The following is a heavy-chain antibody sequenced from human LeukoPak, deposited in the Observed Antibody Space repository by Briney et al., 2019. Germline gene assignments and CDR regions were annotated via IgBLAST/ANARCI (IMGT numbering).Heavy chain of an antibody. CDR1: GYTFTSYA. Sequence: GASVKVSCKASGYTFTSYAMNWVRQAPGQGLEWMGWINTNTGNPTYAQGFTGRFVFSLDTSVSTAYLQISSLKAEDTAVYYCARLGSSGSQDYYYYYYYMDVWGKGTTVTVSS. J-gene: IGHJ6*03. V-gene: IGHV7-4-1*02. D-gene: IGHD6-19*01. CDR3: ARLGSSGSQDYYYYYYYMDV. CDR2: INTNTGNP.